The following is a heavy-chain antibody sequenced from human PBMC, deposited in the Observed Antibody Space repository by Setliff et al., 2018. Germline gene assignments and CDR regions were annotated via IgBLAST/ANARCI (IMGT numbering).Heavy chain of an antibody. CDR2: IYTSGST. Sequence: PSETLSLTCTVSGGSISSGSYYWSWIRQPAGKGLEWIGHIYTSGSTTYNPSLKSRVTISVDTSKNQFSLKLSSVTAADTAVYYCSRDVGEIVSGYSGYDYPAEFDYWGQGTLVTVSS. CDR3: SRDVGEIVSGYSGYDYPAEFDY. V-gene: IGHV4-61*09. D-gene: IGHD5-12*01. CDR1: GGSISSGSYY. J-gene: IGHJ4*02.